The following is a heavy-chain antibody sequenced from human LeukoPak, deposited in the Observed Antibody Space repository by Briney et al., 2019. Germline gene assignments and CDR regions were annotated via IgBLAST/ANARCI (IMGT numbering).Heavy chain of an antibody. CDR1: GFTFSSYA. J-gene: IGHJ4*02. CDR3: AKGLRIAVAGTVVDY. CDR2: ISGSGGST. Sequence: GGSLRLSCAASGFTFSSYAMSWVRQAPGKGLEWVSAISGSGGSTYYADSVKGRFTISRDNSKNTLYLQMNSLRVEDTAVYYCAKGLRIAVAGTVVDYWGQGTLVTVSS. D-gene: IGHD6-19*01. V-gene: IGHV3-23*01.